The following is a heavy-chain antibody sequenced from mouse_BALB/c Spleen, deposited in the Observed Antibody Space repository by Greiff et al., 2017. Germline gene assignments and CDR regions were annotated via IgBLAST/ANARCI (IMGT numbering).Heavy chain of an antibody. V-gene: IGHV5-17*02. CDR1: GFTFSSFG. CDR3: ARNYGSRGYFDY. CDR2: ISSGSSTI. Sequence: DVHLVESGGGLVQPGGSRKLSCAASGFTFSSFGMHWVRQAPEKGLEWVAYISSGSSTIYYADTVKGRFTISRDNPKNTLFLQMTSLRSEDTAMYYCARNYGSRGYFDYWGQGTTLTVSS. J-gene: IGHJ2*01. D-gene: IGHD1-1*01.